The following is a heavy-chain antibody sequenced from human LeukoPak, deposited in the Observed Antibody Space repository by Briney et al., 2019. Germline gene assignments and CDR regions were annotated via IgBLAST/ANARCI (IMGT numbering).Heavy chain of an antibody. CDR3: ARVTGTTWYPYYYGMDV. CDR1: GLTFSSYS. Sequence: GGSLRLSCAASGLTFSSYSMNWVRQAPGKGLEWVSYISSSSSTIYYADSVKGRFTIPRDNAKNSLYLQMNSLRAEDTAVYYCARVTGTTWYPYYYGMDVWGQGTTVTASS. CDR2: ISSSSSTI. D-gene: IGHD1-7*01. J-gene: IGHJ6*02. V-gene: IGHV3-48*01.